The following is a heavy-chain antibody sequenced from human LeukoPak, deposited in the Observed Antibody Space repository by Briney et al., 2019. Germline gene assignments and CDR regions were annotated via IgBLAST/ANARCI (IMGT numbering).Heavy chain of an antibody. CDR1: GFTFSSYS. CDR3: AREVPFYAPSDSSSWSPMS. CDR2: ISSSSSYI. J-gene: IGHJ5*02. D-gene: IGHD6-13*01. Sequence: GGSLRLSCAASGFTFSSYSMNWVRQAPGKGREWVSSISSSSSYIYYADSVKGRFTISRDNAKNSLYMQMNGLRAEDTPVYYCAREVPFYAPSDSSSWSPMSWGQGTLVTVSS. V-gene: IGHV3-21*01.